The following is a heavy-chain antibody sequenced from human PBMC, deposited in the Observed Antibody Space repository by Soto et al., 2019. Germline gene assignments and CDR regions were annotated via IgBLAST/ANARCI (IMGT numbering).Heavy chain of an antibody. V-gene: IGHV3-15*01. Sequence: PGGSLRLSCAASGFTFSNAWMSWVRQAPGKGLEWVGRIKSKTDGGTTDYDEPVKGRFTISRDDSKNTLYLQMNSLKTEDTAVYYCTTDPLSSQLSDVYFAFDYWGQGTLVTVS. CDR3: TTDPLSSQLSDVYFAFDY. CDR1: GFTFSNAW. J-gene: IGHJ4*02. D-gene: IGHD1-1*01. CDR2: IKSKTDGGTT.